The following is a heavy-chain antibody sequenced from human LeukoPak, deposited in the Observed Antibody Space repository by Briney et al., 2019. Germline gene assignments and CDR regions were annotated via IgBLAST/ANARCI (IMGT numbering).Heavy chain of an antibody. D-gene: IGHD3-22*01. CDR2: ISGSGGST. CDR3: AREVGYYYDSSGYYYYYGMDV. CDR1: GFTFSSYA. Sequence: GGSLRLSCAASGFTFSSYAMSWVRQAPGKGLEWVSAISGSGGSTYYADSVKGRFTISRDNSKNSLYLQMNSLRAEDTAVYYCAREVGYYYDSSGYYYYYGMDVWGQGTTVTVSS. V-gene: IGHV3-23*01. J-gene: IGHJ6*02.